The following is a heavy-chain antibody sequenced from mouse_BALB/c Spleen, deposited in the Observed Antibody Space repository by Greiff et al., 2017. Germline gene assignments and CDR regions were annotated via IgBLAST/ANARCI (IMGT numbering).Heavy chain of an antibody. CDR2: IYPGDGDT. J-gene: IGHJ2*01. V-gene: IGHV1-82*01. D-gene: IGHD2-14*01. CDR1: GYAFSSSW. Sequence: QVQLQQSGPELVKPGASVKISCKASGYAFSSSWMNWVKQRPGQGLEWIGRIYPGDGDTNYNGKFKGKATLTADKSSSAAYMQLSSLTSVDSAVYFCARGGYGYFDDWGQGTTVTVSS. CDR3: ARGGYGYFDD.